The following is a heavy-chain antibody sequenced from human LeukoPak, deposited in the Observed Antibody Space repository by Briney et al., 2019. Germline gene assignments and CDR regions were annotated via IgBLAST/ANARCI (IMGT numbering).Heavy chain of an antibody. Sequence: GGSLRLSCAVSGFTFSSYEMNWVRQAPGKGLEWVSYISSSGSTIYYADSVKGRFTISRDNAKNSLYLQMNSLRAEDTAVYYCARDVVVTASPDAFDIWGQGTMVIVSS. J-gene: IGHJ3*02. D-gene: IGHD2-21*02. CDR3: ARDVVVTASPDAFDI. CDR2: ISSSGSTI. CDR1: GFTFSSYE. V-gene: IGHV3-48*03.